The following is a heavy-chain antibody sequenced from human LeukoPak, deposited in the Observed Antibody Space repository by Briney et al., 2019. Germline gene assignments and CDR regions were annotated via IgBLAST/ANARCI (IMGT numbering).Heavy chain of an antibody. J-gene: IGHJ4*02. CDR2: ISAGGGST. D-gene: IGHD2-2*01. V-gene: IGHV3-23*01. Sequence: PGGSLRLSCVISGFTFSSYAMSWVRQAPGKGLEWVSGISAGGGSTYHADSVKGRFTISRDNSKNTLYLQMNSLRAEDTAVYYCGKDGRSSTPGYWGQGTLVTVSS. CDR1: GFTFSSYA. CDR3: GKDGRSSTPGY.